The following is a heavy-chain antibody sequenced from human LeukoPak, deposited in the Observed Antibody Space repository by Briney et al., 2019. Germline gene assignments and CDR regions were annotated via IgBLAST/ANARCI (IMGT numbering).Heavy chain of an antibody. CDR1: GFTFSDYW. CDR2: IKEDGSQK. J-gene: IGHJ4*02. CDR3: AKERLGGNYGDYAVDY. D-gene: IGHD4-17*01. Sequence: AGYLRLYCAASGFTFSDYWMSWVRQSPGKGLEWVANIKEDGSQKYYVDSVRGRFTISRENAKNSLFLQMDSLRAEDTAVYYCAKERLGGNYGDYAVDYWGQGTMVTVSS. V-gene: IGHV3-7*01.